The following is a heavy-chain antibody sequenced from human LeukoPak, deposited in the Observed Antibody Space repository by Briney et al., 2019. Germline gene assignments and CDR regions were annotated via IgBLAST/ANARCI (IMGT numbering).Heavy chain of an antibody. D-gene: IGHD3-10*01. CDR2: IYYSGST. J-gene: IGHJ4*02. CDR1: GGSISSGDYY. V-gene: IGHV4-30-4*08. CDR3: ASAAYYYGSGSYVGG. Sequence: KPSETLSLTCTVSGGSISSGDYYWSWIRQPPGKGLEWIGYIYYSGSTYYNPSLKSRVTISVDTSKNQFSLKLSSVTAADTAMYYCASAAYYYGSGSYVGGWGQGTLVTVSS.